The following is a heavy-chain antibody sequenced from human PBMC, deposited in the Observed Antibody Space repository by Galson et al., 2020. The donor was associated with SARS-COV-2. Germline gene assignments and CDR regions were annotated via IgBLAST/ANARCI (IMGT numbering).Heavy chain of an antibody. D-gene: IGHD6-6*01. CDR3: AGSIAARRAQALDY. CDR1: GGSISSGSYY. J-gene: IGHJ4*02. V-gene: IGHV4-61*02. Sequence: SETLSLTCTVSGGSISSGSYYWSWIRQPAGKGLEWIGRIYTSGSTNYNPSLKSRVTISVDTSKNQFSLKLSSVTAADTAVYYCAGSIAARRAQALDYWGQGTLVTVSS. CDR2: IYTSGST.